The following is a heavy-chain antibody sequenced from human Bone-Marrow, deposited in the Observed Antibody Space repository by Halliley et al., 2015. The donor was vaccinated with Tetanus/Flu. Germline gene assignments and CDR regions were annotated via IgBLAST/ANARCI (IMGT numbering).Heavy chain of an antibody. D-gene: IGHD1-26*01. CDR1: GFTVSGNS. V-gene: IGHV3-53*01. CDR3: ASPNVDYSGGVLDSDY. Sequence: QLVQSGGGLIQPGGSLRLSCAASGFTVSGNSMSWVRQAPGKGLEWVSLIYSDGSTHYAASVKGRFTITRDNAKNTLYLQMNSLRAEDTAVYYCASPNVDYSGGVLDSDYWGKESLVTVTS. J-gene: IGHJ4*02. CDR2: IYSDGST.